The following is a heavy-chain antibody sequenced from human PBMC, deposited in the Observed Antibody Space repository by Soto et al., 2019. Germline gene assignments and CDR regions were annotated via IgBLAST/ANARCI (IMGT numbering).Heavy chain of an antibody. CDR1: GFTFSSYA. Sequence: GSLRLSCAASGFTFSSYAMHWVRQAPCKGLEWVAVISYDGSNKYYADSVKGRFTISRDNSKNTLYLQMNSLRAEDTAVYYCARVHRVGATSPYYFDYWGPGTLITV. J-gene: IGHJ4*02. D-gene: IGHD1-26*01. CDR3: ARVHRVGATSPYYFDY. V-gene: IGHV3-30-3*01. CDR2: ISYDGSNK.